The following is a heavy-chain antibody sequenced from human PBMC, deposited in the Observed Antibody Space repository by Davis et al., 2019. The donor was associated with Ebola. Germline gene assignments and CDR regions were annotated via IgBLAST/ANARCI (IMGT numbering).Heavy chain of an antibody. CDR1: GFTSRTYD. Sequence: PGGSLRPSCAAPGFTSRTYDMHWVPQTTGKGLEWVSVIGTAGDTYYRGSVKGRFTISRENARNSLYLQMNSLTAGATAVYYCARAQFGDVVLDYWGQGTLVTVSS. V-gene: IGHV3-13*01. CDR3: ARAQFGDVVLDY. CDR2: IGTAGDT. D-gene: IGHD4-17*01. J-gene: IGHJ4*02.